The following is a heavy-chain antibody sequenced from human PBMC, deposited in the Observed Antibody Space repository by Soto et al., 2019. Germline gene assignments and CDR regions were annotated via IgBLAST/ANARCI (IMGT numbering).Heavy chain of an antibody. Sequence: EVQLLESGGGLVQPGESLRLSCAASGFTFSSHVMSWVRQAPGRGLEWVSVISGSGGGTYYADSVTGRFTISRDNSKNTLYVQMNSLGGQARAVYYWAKGVLGRGAKAWGQGPLVTVSS. J-gene: IGHJ4*02. CDR3: AKGVLGRGAKA. CDR1: GFTFSSHV. CDR2: ISGSGGGT. V-gene: IGHV3-23*01. D-gene: IGHD3-10*01.